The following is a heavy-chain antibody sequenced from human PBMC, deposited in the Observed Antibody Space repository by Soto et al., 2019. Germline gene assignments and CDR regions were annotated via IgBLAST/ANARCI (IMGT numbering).Heavy chain of an antibody. J-gene: IGHJ6*02. CDR2: IIPIFGTA. V-gene: IGHV1-69*13. CDR1: GGTFSSYA. CDR3: AIGDYYGSGRQPYYYGMDV. Sequence: SVKVSCKASGGTFSSYAISWVRQAPGQGLEWTGGIIPIFGTANYAQKFQGRVTITADESTSTAYMELSSLRSEDTAVYYCAIGDYYGSGRQPYYYGMDVWGQGTTVTAP. D-gene: IGHD3-10*01.